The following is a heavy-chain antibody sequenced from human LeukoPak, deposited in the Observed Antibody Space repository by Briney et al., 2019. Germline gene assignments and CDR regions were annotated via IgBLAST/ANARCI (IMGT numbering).Heavy chain of an antibody. CDR1: GFTFDDYA. CDR3: AKDTKAGYSYGTPFDY. J-gene: IGHJ4*02. CDR2: ISWNSGSI. V-gene: IGHV3-9*03. D-gene: IGHD5-18*01. Sequence: PGGSLRLSCAASGFTFDDYAMHWVRQAPGKGLEWVSGISWNSGSIGYADSVKGRFTISRDNAKNSLYLQMNSLRAEDMALYYCAKDTKAGYSYGTPFDYWGQGTLVTVSS.